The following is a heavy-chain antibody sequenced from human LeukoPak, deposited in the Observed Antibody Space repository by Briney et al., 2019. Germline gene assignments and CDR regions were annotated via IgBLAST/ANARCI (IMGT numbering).Heavy chain of an antibody. CDR1: GFTFDDYG. J-gene: IGHJ2*01. CDR3: ARSATTVTTRYFDL. V-gene: IGHV3-20*04. D-gene: IGHD4-17*01. Sequence: PGGSLRLSCTASGFTFDDYGMSSVRPAPGKGLEWVSYITWNGGSTNYADSVKGRFTISRDNGKNSLHLQMNSLRAEDTAFYFCARSATTVTTRYFDLWGRGTLVTVSS. CDR2: ITWNGGST.